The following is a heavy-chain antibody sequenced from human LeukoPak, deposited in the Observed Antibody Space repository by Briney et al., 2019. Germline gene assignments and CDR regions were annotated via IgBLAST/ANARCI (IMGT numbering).Heavy chain of an antibody. CDR2: IYYSGST. Sequence: SETLSLTCAVYGGSFSGYYWSWIRQPPGKGLEWIGYIYYSGSTNYNPSLKSRVTISVDTSKNQFSLKLSSVTAADTAVYYCARLDYYGSGSYVWGQGTLVTVSS. V-gene: IGHV4-59*08. CDR1: GGSFSGYY. J-gene: IGHJ4*02. CDR3: ARLDYYGSGSYV. D-gene: IGHD3-10*01.